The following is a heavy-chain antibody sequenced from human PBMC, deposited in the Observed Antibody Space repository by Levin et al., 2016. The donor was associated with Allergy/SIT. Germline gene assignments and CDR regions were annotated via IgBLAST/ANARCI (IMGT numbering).Heavy chain of an antibody. CDR1: GASISRSSYY. Sequence: SETLSLTCNVSGASISRSSYYWGWIRQSPGKGLEWIGSVHYSGNTHYNPSLRSRVTISVDTSKNQFSLRLKSVTATDTAVYYCARHGVSVFGASTLNGFDPWGQGALVSVSS. D-gene: IGHD2/OR15-2a*01. CDR2: VHYSGNT. J-gene: IGHJ5*02. CDR3: ARHGVSVFGASTLNGFDP. V-gene: IGHV4-39*01.